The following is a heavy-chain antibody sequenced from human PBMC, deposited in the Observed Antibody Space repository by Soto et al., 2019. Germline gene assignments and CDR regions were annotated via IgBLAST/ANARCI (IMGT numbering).Heavy chain of an antibody. D-gene: IGHD2-8*01. V-gene: IGHV4-59*01. CDR3: AREGRSSNGYYFDY. J-gene: IGHJ4*02. Sequence: QVQLQESGPGLVKPSETLSLTCTVSGGSISSYYWSWIRQPPGKGLEWIGYIYYSGSTNYNPSLTSRVTISVDTSKNQFSLKLSSVTAADTAVYYCAREGRSSNGYYFDYWGQGTLVTVSS. CDR2: IYYSGST. CDR1: GGSISSYY.